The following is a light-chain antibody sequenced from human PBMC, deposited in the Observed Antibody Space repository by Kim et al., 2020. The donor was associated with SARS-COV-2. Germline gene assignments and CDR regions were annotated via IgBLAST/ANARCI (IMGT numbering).Light chain of an antibody. V-gene: IGKV1-8*01. CDR1: QCISRY. J-gene: IGKJ4*01. CDR3: QQYYSYPLT. CDR2: AAS. Sequence: ASTVDRVSSTGRASQCISRYLAWYQQKPGKAPKLLIYAASTLQSGVPSRFSGSGSGTDFTLTISCLQSEDFATYYCQQYYSYPLTFGGGTKVDIK.